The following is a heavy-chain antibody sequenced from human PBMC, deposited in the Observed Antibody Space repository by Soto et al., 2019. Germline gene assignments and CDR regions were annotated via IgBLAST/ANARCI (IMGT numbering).Heavy chain of an antibody. CDR2: ISGSGGSI. Sequence: EVQLLESGGGLVQPGGSLRLSCAASGFTFSSYAMSWVRQAPGKGLEWVSAISGSGGSIYYADSVKGRFNISRDNSKNTLYLQMNSLRAEDTAVYYCAKDQIWNYRKFAFDIWGQGTMVTFSS. CDR1: GFTFSSYA. V-gene: IGHV3-23*01. CDR3: AKDQIWNYRKFAFDI. D-gene: IGHD1-7*01. J-gene: IGHJ3*02.